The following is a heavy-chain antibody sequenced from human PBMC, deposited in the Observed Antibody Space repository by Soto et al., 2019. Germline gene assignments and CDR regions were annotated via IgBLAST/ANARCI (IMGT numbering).Heavy chain of an antibody. CDR3: AHTMAPRIFDY. CDR2: IYWDDDK. Sequence: QITLKEAGPPLVKPTQTLTLTCSFSGFSLITSGVGVGWIRQPPGKALEWLALIYWDDDKGYSTSLKSRLTITKDTSRNQEVLTMTNMDPADTATYYCAHTMAPRIFDYWGQGTLVTVSS. J-gene: IGHJ4*02. CDR1: GFSLITSGVG. V-gene: IGHV2-5*02.